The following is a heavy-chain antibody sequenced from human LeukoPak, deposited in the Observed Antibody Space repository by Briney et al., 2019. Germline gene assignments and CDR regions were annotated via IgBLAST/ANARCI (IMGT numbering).Heavy chain of an antibody. Sequence: GGSLRLSCAASGFTLRDYFMSWIRQAPGKGLEWVAYTNTAGNTTYYADSMKGRFTISRDNAKNSLYLQMNTLRAEDTAVYYCARATYDSSAVDAFDIWGQGTMVTVSP. V-gene: IGHV3-11*01. J-gene: IGHJ3*02. CDR1: GFTLRDYF. D-gene: IGHD3-22*01. CDR2: TNTAGNTT. CDR3: ARATYDSSAVDAFDI.